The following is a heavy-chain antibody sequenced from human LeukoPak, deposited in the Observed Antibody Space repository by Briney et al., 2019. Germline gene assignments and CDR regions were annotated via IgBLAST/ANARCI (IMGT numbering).Heavy chain of an antibody. CDR1: GGSVSSNIYY. Sequence: SETLSLTCTVSGGSVSSNIYYWNWIRQPPGKGLEWIGYIYYSGSTNYNPSLKSRVTISVDTSKNQFSLKLTSLTAADTAVYYCAREDSSGHLGYWGQGTLVTVSS. V-gene: IGHV4-61*01. CDR2: IYYSGST. CDR3: AREDSSGHLGY. D-gene: IGHD3-22*01. J-gene: IGHJ4*02.